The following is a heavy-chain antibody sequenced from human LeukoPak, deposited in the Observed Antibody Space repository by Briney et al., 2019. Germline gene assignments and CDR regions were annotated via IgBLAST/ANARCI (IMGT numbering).Heavy chain of an antibody. CDR1: GFTFSSYG. J-gene: IGHJ4*02. CDR2: IWYDGSNK. D-gene: IGHD3-22*01. Sequence: GGSLRLSCAASGFTFSSYGMHWVRQAPGKGLEWVAVIWYDGSNKYYADSVKGRFTISRDNSKNTLYLQMNSLRAEDTAVYYCAKDPSMIVVGGFDYWGQGTLATVSS. CDR3: AKDPSMIVVGGFDY. V-gene: IGHV3-33*06.